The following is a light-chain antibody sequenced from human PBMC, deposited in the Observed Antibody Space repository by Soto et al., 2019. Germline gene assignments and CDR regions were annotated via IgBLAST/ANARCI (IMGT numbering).Light chain of an antibody. Sequence: AIRMTQSPSSLSASTGDRVTITCRASQGISSYLAWYQQKPGKAPKLLIYAASTLQSGVPSRFSGSGSGTDFTLTITGLQSDDLAVYYCQHYHRWPPFSFGPGTKLEIK. CDR1: QGISSY. V-gene: IGKV1-8*01. J-gene: IGKJ2*01. CDR3: QHYHRWPPFS. CDR2: AAS.